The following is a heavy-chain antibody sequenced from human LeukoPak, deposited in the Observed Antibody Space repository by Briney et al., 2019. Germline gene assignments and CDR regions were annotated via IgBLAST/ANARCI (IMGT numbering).Heavy chain of an antibody. CDR3: ARRDYYGSGSYYSLDY. D-gene: IGHD3-10*01. V-gene: IGHV4-34*01. J-gene: IGHJ4*02. Sequence: PSETLSLTCAVHGGSFSGYYWSWIRQPPGKGLEWIGEINHSGSTNYNPSLKSRVTISVDTSKNQFSLKLSSVTAADTAVYYCARRDYYGSGSYYSLDYWGQGTLVTVSS. CDR2: INHSGST. CDR1: GGSFSGYY.